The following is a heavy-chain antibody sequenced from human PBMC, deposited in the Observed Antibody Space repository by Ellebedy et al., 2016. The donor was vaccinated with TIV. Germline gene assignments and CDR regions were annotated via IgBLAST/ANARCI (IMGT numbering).Heavy chain of an antibody. CDR1: GFTFSNAW. V-gene: IGHV3-15*01. CDR3: TTRPFRCTGGSCYGGA. D-gene: IGHD2-15*01. Sequence: GESLKISXAASGFTFSNAWMSWVRQVPGEGLEWVGRIRSNTDGGTTDYAAPVKGRFTISREDSKNTLYLQMDSLKTEDTAVYYCTTRPFRCTGGSCYGGAWGQGTLVTVSS. CDR2: IRSNTDGGTT. J-gene: IGHJ4*02.